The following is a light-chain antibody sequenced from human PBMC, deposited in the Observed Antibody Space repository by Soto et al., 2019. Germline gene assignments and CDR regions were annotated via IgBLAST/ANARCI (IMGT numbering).Light chain of an antibody. CDR3: QQSYNTPYT. CDR1: QSVSSF. CDR2: AAS. J-gene: IGKJ2*01. V-gene: IGKV1-39*01. Sequence: DIQMTQSPSSLSASVGDRVTLTCRASQSVSSFLNWYQQKPGKAPKVLIYAASSLQSGVPSRFSGSGSGTDFTLTISSLQPEDFATYYCQQSYNTPYTIGQGTKLEIK.